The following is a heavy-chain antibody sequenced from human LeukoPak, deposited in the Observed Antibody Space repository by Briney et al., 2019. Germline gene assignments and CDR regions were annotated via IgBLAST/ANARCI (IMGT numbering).Heavy chain of an antibody. V-gene: IGHV3-23*01. J-gene: IGHJ3*02. Sequence: GGSLRLSCAASGCTFSSYAMSWVRQAPGKGLEWVSAISGSGGSTYYADSVQGRFTISRDNSKNTLYLQMHSLRAEDTAAYYCASRKGDYYDSSGYSPGALDIWGQGTMVTVSS. CDR2: ISGSGGST. CDR3: ASRKGDYYDSSGYSPGALDI. D-gene: IGHD3-22*01. CDR1: GCTFSSYA.